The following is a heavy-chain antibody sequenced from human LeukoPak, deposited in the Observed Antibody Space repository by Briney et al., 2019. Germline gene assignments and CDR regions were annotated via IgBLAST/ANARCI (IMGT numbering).Heavy chain of an antibody. D-gene: IGHD2-15*01. CDR1: GYTFTSYD. CDR3: ARESCSGGSCYSDY. V-gene: IGHV1-8*01. Sequence: GASVKVSCKASGYTFTSYDINWVRRATGQGLEWMGWMNPNSGNTGYAQKFQGRVTMTRNTSISTAYMELSNLRSEDTAVYYCARESCSGGSCYSDYWGQGTLVTVSS. J-gene: IGHJ4*02. CDR2: MNPNSGNT.